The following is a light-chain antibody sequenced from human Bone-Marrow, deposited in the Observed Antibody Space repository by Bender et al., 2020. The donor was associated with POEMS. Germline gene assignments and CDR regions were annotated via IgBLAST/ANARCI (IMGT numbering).Light chain of an antibody. Sequence: QSVLTQPPSASGTPGQRVTISCSGGSSNIGAHAVNWYQHLPGTAPKLLIDSSHPRPSAVPDRFSGSRSGTSASLAISGLQSEDEAGYYCGIWGDGLDGWVFGGGTKLTVL. CDR2: SSH. CDR1: SSNIGAHA. J-gene: IGLJ3*02. V-gene: IGLV1-44*01. CDR3: GIWGDGLDGWV.